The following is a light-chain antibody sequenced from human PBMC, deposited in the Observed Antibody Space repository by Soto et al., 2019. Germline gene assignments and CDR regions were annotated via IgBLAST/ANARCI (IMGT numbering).Light chain of an antibody. CDR2: EDN. CDR1: SGSIASSY. Sequence: NFMLAQPHSLSESPGKTITISCTRSSGSIASSYVQWYQLRPGSAPTTVIYEDNQRPSGVPDRFSGSIDSSSNSASLSISRLKTEDEADYYCQSYDTNNHVIFGGGTKLTVL. CDR3: QSYDTNNHVI. J-gene: IGLJ2*01. V-gene: IGLV6-57*04.